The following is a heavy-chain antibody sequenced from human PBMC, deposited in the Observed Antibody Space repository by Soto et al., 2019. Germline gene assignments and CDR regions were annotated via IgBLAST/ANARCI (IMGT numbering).Heavy chain of an antibody. V-gene: IGHV3-23*01. Sequence: GGSLRLSCAASGFTFSSYAMSWVRQAPGKGLEWVSAISGSGGSTYYADSVKGRFTISRDNSKNTLYLQMNSLRAEDTAVYYCAKWTSATGFYYYYGMDVWGQGTTVTVSS. J-gene: IGHJ6*02. CDR3: AKWTSATGFYYYYGMDV. D-gene: IGHD6-25*01. CDR2: ISGSGGST. CDR1: GFTFSSYA.